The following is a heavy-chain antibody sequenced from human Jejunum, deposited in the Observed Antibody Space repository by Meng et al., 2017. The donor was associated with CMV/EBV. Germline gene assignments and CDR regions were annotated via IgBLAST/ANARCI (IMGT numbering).Heavy chain of an antibody. D-gene: IGHD1-1*01. CDR3: ARAPYDWKDDY. CDR1: GYTFTSYS. Sequence: SCKASGYTFTSYSIHWVRQAPGQGLEWMGWIHPHSGVTNYAQKFQGRVTMTTDTSISTAYMELSRLGSDDTAVYYCARAPYDWKDDYWGQGTLVSVSS. J-gene: IGHJ4*02. V-gene: IGHV1-2*02. CDR2: IHPHSGVT.